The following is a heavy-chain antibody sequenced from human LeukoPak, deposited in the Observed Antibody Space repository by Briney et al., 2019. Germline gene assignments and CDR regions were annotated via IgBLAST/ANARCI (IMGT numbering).Heavy chain of an antibody. Sequence: SQTLSLTCTVSGGSISSGSYYWSWIRQPAGKGLEWIAYIDYSGTTNYNPSLKSRVTISVDTSENQFSLMLSSVTAADTAVYYCASWGLGSGYYYYFDYWGQGTLVTVSS. CDR3: ASWGLGSGYYYYFDY. CDR1: GGSISSGSYY. J-gene: IGHJ4*02. CDR2: IDYSGTT. V-gene: IGHV4-61*10. D-gene: IGHD3-22*01.